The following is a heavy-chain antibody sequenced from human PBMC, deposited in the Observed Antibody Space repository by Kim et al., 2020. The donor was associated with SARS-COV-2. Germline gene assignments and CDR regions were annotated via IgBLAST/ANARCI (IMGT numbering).Heavy chain of an antibody. Sequence: SETLSLTCTVSGGSISSGGYYWSWIRQHTGKGLEWIGYIYYSGSTYYNPSLKSRVTISVDTSKNQFSLKLSSVTAADTAVYYCARVWYRAFDPWGQGTLVTVSS. CDR1: GGSISSGGYY. CDR2: IYYSGST. CDR3: ARVWYRAFDP. J-gene: IGHJ5*02. D-gene: IGHD1-26*01. V-gene: IGHV4-31*03.